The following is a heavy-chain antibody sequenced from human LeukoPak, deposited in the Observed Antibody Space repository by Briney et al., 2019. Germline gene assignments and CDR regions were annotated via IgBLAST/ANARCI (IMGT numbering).Heavy chain of an antibody. D-gene: IGHD5-24*01. CDR2: ISAYNGNT. CDR3: ASWTNYNPPLWSYYYMDV. V-gene: IGHV1-18*01. CDR1: GYTFTSYG. J-gene: IGHJ6*03. Sequence: GASVKVSCKASGYTFTSYGISWVRQAPGQGLEWMGWISAYNGNTNYAQKLQGRVTITADESTSTAYMELSSLRSEDTAVYYCASWTNYNPPLWSYYYMDVWGKGTTVTVSS.